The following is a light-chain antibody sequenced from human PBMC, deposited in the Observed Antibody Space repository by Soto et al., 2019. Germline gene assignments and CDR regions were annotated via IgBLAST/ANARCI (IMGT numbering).Light chain of an antibody. CDR1: TSDVGGYNY. J-gene: IGLJ1*01. Sequence: QSALTQPASVSGSPGQWITISCTGTTSDVGGYNYVSWYQQHPGKVPKLLIHEVSNRPSGVSNRFSGSKSGNTASLTISGLQAEDEADYYCLSKTSSISYVFGTGTKV. CDR2: EVS. CDR3: LSKTSSISYV. V-gene: IGLV2-14*01.